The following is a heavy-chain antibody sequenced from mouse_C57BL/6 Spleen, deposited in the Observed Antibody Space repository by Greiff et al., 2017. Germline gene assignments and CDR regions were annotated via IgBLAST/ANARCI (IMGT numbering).Heavy chain of an antibody. Sequence: EVKVVESGEGLVKPGGSLKLSCAASGFTFSSYAMSWVRQTPEKRLEWVAYISSGGDYIYYADTVKGRFTISRDNARNTLYLQMSSLKSEDTAMYYCTRGPRYFDYWGQGTTLTVSS. CDR1: GFTFSSYA. CDR2: ISSGGDYI. CDR3: TRGPRYFDY. J-gene: IGHJ2*01. V-gene: IGHV5-9-1*02.